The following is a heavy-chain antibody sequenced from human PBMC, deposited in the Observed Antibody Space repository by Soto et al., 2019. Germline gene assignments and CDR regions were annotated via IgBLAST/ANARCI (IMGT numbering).Heavy chain of an antibody. CDR1: GGTFSNFA. Sequence: QVQLVQSGAEVKKPGSSVKVSCKASGGTFSNFAISWVRQAPGQGLEWMGGFIPIFGTLNYAQRFQGRLXXXXXXXXXXXXXELSRLRSEDTAVYYCARFEQLVLHWGQGTL. CDR3: ARFEQLVLH. D-gene: IGHD6-13*01. V-gene: IGHV1-69*01. J-gene: IGHJ1*01. CDR2: FIPIFGTL.